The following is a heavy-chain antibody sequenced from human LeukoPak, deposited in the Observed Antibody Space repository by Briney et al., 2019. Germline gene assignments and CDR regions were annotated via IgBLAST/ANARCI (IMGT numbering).Heavy chain of an antibody. V-gene: IGHV1-69*01. CDR2: IIPIFGTA. Sequence: SVKVSCKASGGTFSSYAISWVRQAPGQGLEWMGGIIPIFGTANYAQKFQGRVRITADESTSTAYMELSSLRSDDTAVYYCARDLSPLYYYGSGSFHFDYWGQGTLVTVSS. J-gene: IGHJ4*02. CDR3: ARDLSPLYYYGSGSFHFDY. D-gene: IGHD3-10*01. CDR1: GGTFSSYA.